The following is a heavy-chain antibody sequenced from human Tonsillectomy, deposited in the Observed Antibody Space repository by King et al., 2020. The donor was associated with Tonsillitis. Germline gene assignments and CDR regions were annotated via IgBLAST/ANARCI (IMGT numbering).Heavy chain of an antibody. J-gene: IGHJ4*02. CDR3: ARGSGDLDY. V-gene: IGHV3-30*03. CDR2: VSYDGNNK. Sequence: VQLVESGGGVVQPGRSLRLSCAASGFSFRSFGVNWVRQAPGKGLEWVALVSYDGNNKFYADSVKGRFTISRDNSKNTVDLQMTTLRIEDTGVYYCARGSGDLDYWGQGTQVTASS. CDR1: GFSFRSFG. D-gene: IGHD7-27*01.